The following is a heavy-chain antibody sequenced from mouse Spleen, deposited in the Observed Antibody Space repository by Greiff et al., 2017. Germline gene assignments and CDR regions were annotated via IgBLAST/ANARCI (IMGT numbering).Heavy chain of an antibody. CDR3: ARSRGYGGAWFAY. Sequence: VQLQQPGAELVMPGASVKLSCKASGYTFTSYRMHWVKQRPGQGLEWIGEIDPSDSYTNYNQKFKGKATLTVDKSSSTAYMQLSSLTSEDSAVYYCARSRGYGGAWFAYWGQGTLVTVSA. V-gene: IGHV1-69*01. D-gene: IGHD2-2*01. CDR1: GYTFTSYR. J-gene: IGHJ3*01. CDR2: IDPSDSYT.